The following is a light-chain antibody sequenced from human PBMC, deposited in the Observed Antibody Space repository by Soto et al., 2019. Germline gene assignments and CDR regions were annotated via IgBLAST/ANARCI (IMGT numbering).Light chain of an antibody. CDR2: DAS. Sequence: IQMTQSPSTLSASLGDRVTITCRASQSISNWLAWYQQKPGKAPKLFIFDASSLESGVPSRLSGSGPGTEFTLTISTLQPDDFASYYCQQYHSYRTFGQGTKVDIK. J-gene: IGKJ1*01. CDR1: QSISNW. CDR3: QQYHSYRT. V-gene: IGKV1-5*01.